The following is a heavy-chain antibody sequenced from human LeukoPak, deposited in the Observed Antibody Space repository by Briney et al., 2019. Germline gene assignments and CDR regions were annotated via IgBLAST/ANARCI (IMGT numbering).Heavy chain of an antibody. CDR2: IYYSGST. V-gene: IGHV4-59*01. D-gene: IGHD3-10*01. J-gene: IGHJ5*02. Sequence: SETLSLTCTVSGGSISSYYWSWIRQPPGKGLEWIGYIYYSGSTNYNPSLKSRVTISVDTSKNQFSLKLSSVTAADTAVYYCARHRPPNYYGSGSPRNWFDPWGQGTLVTVSS. CDR1: GGSISSYY. CDR3: ARHRPPNYYGSGSPRNWFDP.